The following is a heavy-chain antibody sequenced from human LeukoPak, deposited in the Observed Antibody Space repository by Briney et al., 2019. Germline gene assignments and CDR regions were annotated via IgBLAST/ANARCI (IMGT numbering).Heavy chain of an antibody. Sequence: GGSLRLSCAASGFTFSDFWMHWVRQAPGEGLVWVSRINSDGNSINYADSVKGRFTISRDNAKNTLYLQMNSLRAEDTAVYYCARDPSSSWPDYWGQGTLVTVSS. J-gene: IGHJ4*02. D-gene: IGHD6-13*01. V-gene: IGHV3-74*01. CDR3: ARDPSSSWPDY. CDR1: GFTFSDFW. CDR2: INSDGNSI.